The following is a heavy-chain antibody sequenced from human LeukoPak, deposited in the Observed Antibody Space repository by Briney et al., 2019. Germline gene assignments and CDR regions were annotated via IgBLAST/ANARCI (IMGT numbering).Heavy chain of an antibody. CDR1: GGSISSYY. Sequence: PSGTLSLTCTVSGGSISSYYWSWTRQPPGKGLEWIGYIYDSGSTNYNPSPQSRVTISVEPSKNQISLKLSSVAAEDTARYYSAGVPYYYVSGSYPWGHFDYWRQGTLVTVSS. J-gene: IGHJ4*02. D-gene: IGHD3-10*01. CDR3: AGVPYYYVSGSYPWGHFDY. V-gene: IGHV4-59*01. CDR2: IYDSGST.